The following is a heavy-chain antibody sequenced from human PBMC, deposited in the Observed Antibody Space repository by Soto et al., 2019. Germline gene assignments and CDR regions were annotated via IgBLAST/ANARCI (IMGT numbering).Heavy chain of an antibody. CDR1: GFTFSSYG. CDR2: ISYDGSNK. D-gene: IGHD2-2*02. CDR3: AKDSYWDRELPYLFDY. V-gene: IGHV3-30*18. Sequence: GGSLRLSCAASGFTFSSYGMHWVRQAPGKGLEWVAVISYDGSNKYYADSVKGRFTISRDNSKNTLYLQMNSLRAEDTAVYYCAKDSYWDRELPYLFDYWGQGTLVTVSS. J-gene: IGHJ4*02.